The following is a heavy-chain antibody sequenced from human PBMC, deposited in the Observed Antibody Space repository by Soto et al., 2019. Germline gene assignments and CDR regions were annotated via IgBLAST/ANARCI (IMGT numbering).Heavy chain of an antibody. D-gene: IGHD5-18*01. CDR3: ARAPDTAMRDYFDY. Sequence: SETLSLTCTVSGGSISSGGYYWSWIRQHPGKGLEWIGYIYYSGGTYYNPSLKSRVTISVDTSKNQFSLKLSSVTAADTAVYYCARAPDTAMRDYFDYWGQGTLVTVSS. CDR1: GGSISSGGYY. V-gene: IGHV4-31*03. J-gene: IGHJ4*02. CDR2: IYYSGGT.